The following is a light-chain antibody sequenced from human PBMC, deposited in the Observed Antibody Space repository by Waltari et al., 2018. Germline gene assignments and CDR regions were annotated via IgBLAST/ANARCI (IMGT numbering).Light chain of an antibody. J-gene: IGLJ3*02. CDR1: SSNIGSHY. V-gene: IGLV1-47*01. Sequence: QSVLTQPPSASGTPGQRVTISCSGSSSNIGSHYVYWYQQLPGTAPKLLIYRNNQRPSGVPDRFSGSKSGTSASLDISGLRSEDEADYYCAAWDDSLVVFGGGTKLTVL. CDR3: AAWDDSLVV. CDR2: RNN.